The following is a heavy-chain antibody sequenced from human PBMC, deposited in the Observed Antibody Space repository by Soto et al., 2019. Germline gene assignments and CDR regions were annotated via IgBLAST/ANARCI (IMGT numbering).Heavy chain of an antibody. D-gene: IGHD2-15*01. V-gene: IGHV4-59*01. CDR2: MYYSGST. Sequence: PSETLSLTCTVSGGSISSYYWSWIRQPPGKGLEWIGYMYYSGSTNYNPSLKSRVTISADTSKNQFSLKLSSVSAADTAVYYCARRSHTNWPAYWGHGTQVTVSS. CDR1: GGSISSYY. CDR3: ARRSHTNWPAY. J-gene: IGHJ5*01.